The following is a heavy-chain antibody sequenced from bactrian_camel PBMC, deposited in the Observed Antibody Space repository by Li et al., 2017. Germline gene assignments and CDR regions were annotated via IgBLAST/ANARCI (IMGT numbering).Heavy chain of an antibody. CDR1: GYTYSSYC. D-gene: IGHD3*01. J-gene: IGHJ4*01. CDR2: IDSDGRT. Sequence: VQLVESGGGSVQAGGSLRLSCAVSGYTYSSYCMGWFRQAPGEEREPLAAIDSDGRTSVANSVKGRVAISQDNAKNTLNLQMNILEPEDTAVYYRAASFTACVPRAHYVARYDYWGQGTQVTVS. CDR3: AASFTACVPRAHYVARYDY. V-gene: IGHV3S42*01.